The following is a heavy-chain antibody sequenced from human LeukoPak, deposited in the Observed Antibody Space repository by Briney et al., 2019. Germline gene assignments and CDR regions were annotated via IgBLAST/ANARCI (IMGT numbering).Heavy chain of an antibody. V-gene: IGHV3-23*01. CDR3: AKLVYDSSSGY. CDR2: ISVSGSRT. Sequence: GGSLRLSCAASGFTLSSYAMSWVRQAPGKGLEWVSGISVSGSRTYYADSVKGRFTISRDNYKNTLYLQINSLRAEDTDVYYCAKLVYDSSSGYWGQGTLVTVSS. D-gene: IGHD6-6*01. J-gene: IGHJ4*02. CDR1: GFTLSSYA.